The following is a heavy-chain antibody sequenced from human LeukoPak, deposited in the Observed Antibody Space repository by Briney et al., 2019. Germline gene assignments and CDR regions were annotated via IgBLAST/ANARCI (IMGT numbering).Heavy chain of an antibody. Sequence: SQTLSLTCTVSGGSISSGDYYWSWIRQPPGKGLEWIGYIYYSGSTYYNPSLKSRVTISVDTSKNQFSLKLSSVTAADTAVYYCARGYCSSTSRYAGGVYNWFDPWGQGTLVTVSS. CDR2: IYYSGST. J-gene: IGHJ5*02. D-gene: IGHD2-2*01. V-gene: IGHV4-30-4*01. CDR3: ARGYCSSTSRYAGGVYNWFDP. CDR1: GGSISSGDYY.